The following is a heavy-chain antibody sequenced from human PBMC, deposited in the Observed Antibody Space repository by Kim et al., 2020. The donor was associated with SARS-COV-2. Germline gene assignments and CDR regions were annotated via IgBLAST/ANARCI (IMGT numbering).Heavy chain of an antibody. V-gene: IGHV1-69*01. CDR3: ARERIVGAPDY. D-gene: IGHD1-26*01. CDR2: A. Sequence: ANYAQKFQGRVTITADESTSTAYMELSSLRSEDTAVYYCARERIVGAPDYWGQGTLVTVSS. J-gene: IGHJ4*02.